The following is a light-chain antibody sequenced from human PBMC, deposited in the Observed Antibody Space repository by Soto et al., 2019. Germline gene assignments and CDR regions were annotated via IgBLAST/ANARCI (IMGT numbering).Light chain of an antibody. CDR2: DAS. CDR1: QNINNY. V-gene: IGKV1-33*01. CDR3: QQYENIPT. J-gene: IGKJ5*01. Sequence: DIHMTQSPSSLSASVGNRFTITCQASQNINNYLNWYQQKPGRAPKLLIYDASNLEAGVPSRFRGSGSGTDFTFTISSLKPEDIATYYCQQYENIPTFGQGTRLEIK.